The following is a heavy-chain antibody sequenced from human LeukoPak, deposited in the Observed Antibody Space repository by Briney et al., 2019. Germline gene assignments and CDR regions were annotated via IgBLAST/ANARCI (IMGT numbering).Heavy chain of an antibody. D-gene: IGHD3-22*01. Sequence: GGSLRLSCAASGFTFSNYGMNWVRQAPGKGLEWVSAISGSGHNTYYADSVKGRFTISRDNSKNTLYLQMNSQRAEDTAVYYCARDLDTSGSYLDYWGQGTLVTVSS. CDR1: GFTFSNYG. V-gene: IGHV3-23*01. J-gene: IGHJ4*02. CDR3: ARDLDTSGSYLDY. CDR2: ISGSGHNT.